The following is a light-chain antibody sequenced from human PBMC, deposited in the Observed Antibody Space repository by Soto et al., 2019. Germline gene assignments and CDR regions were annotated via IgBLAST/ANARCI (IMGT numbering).Light chain of an antibody. CDR1: QSVASHF. V-gene: IGKV3-20*01. J-gene: IGKJ2*01. CDR2: AAS. CDR3: QLYGGAPIRYT. Sequence: EIVLTQSPGTLSLSPGEGATLSCRASQSVASHFLAWYPQTPGQAPRLLIYAASTRATGIPDRFSGSGSGTDFTLTISRLETEDFAVYFCQLYGGAPIRYTFGQGTKLDIK.